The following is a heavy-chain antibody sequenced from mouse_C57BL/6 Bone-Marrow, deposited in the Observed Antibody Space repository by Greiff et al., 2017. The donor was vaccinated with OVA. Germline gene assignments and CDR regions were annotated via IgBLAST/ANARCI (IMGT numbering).Heavy chain of an antibody. CDR1: GFTFSDYG. D-gene: IGHD1-1*01. Sequence: DVMLVESGGGLVKPGGSLKLSCAASGFTFSDYGMHWVRQAPEKGLEWVAYISSGSSTIYYADTVKGRYTISRDNAKNTLFMQMTSLRSEDTAMYYCANGSSFFAYWGQGTLVTVSA. CDR2: ISSGSSTI. J-gene: IGHJ3*01. CDR3: ANGSSFFAY. V-gene: IGHV5-17*01.